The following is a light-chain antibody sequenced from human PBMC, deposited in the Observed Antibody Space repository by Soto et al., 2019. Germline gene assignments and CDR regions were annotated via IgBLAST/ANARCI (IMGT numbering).Light chain of an antibody. V-gene: IGLV2-8*01. CDR2: EVT. Sequence: QSALTQPSSASGSPGESVTMSCTGTSRDVGAYVYVSWFQQHPGKAPKLLIYEVTKRPLGVPDRFSGSRSGNTASLTVSGLQVEDEADYYCSAYAGSNKLVFGGGTKLTVL. J-gene: IGLJ2*01. CDR3: SAYAGSNKLV. CDR1: SRDVGAYVY.